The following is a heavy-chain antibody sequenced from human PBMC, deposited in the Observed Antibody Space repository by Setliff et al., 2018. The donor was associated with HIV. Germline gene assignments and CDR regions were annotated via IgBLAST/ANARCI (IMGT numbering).Heavy chain of an antibody. J-gene: IGHJ6*03. Sequence: PSETLSLTCNVSGGSIGSYHWAWIRQSPGKGLEYIGNIRHSGYTNYNPSLKSRLNMSVDTSNYQISLKLTAVTAADTAVYYCEREFSERSPNPDHYYYYMDVWGKGTTVTVSS. CDR3: EREFSERSPNPDHYYYYMDV. CDR1: GGSIGSYH. D-gene: IGHD6-19*01. CDR2: IRHSGYT. V-gene: IGHV4-59*01.